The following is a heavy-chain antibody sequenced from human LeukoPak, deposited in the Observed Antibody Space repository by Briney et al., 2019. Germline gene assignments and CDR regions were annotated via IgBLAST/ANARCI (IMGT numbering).Heavy chain of an antibody. CDR1: GGSISSYY. D-gene: IGHD3-10*01. CDR3: AREKYYYTLGSD. V-gene: IGHV4-59*12. CDR2: IYHSGTT. J-gene: IGHJ4*02. Sequence: SETLSLTCTVSGGSISSYYWSWIRQPPRKGLEWIGSIYHSGTTYYNPSLKSRVTISMDTSKNQFSLKLTSVTAADTAVYYCAREKYYYTLGSDWGQGTLVTVSS.